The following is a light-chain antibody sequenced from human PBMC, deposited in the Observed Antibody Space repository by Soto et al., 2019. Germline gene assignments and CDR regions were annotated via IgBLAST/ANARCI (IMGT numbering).Light chain of an antibody. CDR3: QHYGGMWA. CDR2: DAS. V-gene: IGKV1-5*01. J-gene: IGKJ1*01. Sequence: DIQMTQSPSTLSASVGDRVTITCRASQSITNRLAWYQQRPGKAPKVLIYDASSLESGVTARFSGSGSGTEFILTFSRLQPDDFATYCCQHYGGMWAFGQGTKVELK. CDR1: QSITNR.